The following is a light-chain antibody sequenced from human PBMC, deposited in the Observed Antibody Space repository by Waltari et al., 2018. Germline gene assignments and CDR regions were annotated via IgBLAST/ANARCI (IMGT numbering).Light chain of an antibody. CDR3: ASWDDSHYV. J-gene: IGLJ1*01. Sequence: QSVLTQPPSASGTPEQRVTLSCSGSYSHPGSNHLYWYQQLPGTAPKLLIYRNNQRPSGVPDRFSGSKYGTTASLAISGLRSEDEAIYYCASWDDSHYVFGTGTKVTVL. V-gene: IGLV1-47*01. CDR1: YSHPGSNH. CDR2: RNN.